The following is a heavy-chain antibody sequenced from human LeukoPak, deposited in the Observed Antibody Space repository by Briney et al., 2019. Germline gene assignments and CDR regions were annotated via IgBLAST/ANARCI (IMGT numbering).Heavy chain of an antibody. CDR3: ARAEVVAPFDY. V-gene: IGHV1-2*02. CDR2: INPNSGDT. J-gene: IGHJ4*02. D-gene: IGHD2-15*01. CDR1: GYTFTGYY. Sequence: GASVKVSCKASGYTFTGYYMHWVRQAPGQGLEWMGWINPNSGDTNYAQKFQGRVTMTRDTSISTAYMELSRLRSDDTAVYYCARAEVVAPFDYWGQGTLVTVSS.